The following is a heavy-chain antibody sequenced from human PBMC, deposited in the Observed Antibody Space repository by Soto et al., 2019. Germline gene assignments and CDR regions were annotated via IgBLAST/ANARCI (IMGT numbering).Heavy chain of an antibody. CDR2: FNSDGSST. J-gene: IGHJ4*02. CDR1: GFTFSSYW. CDR3: VRTSLVVAAATREDY. V-gene: IGHV3-74*01. Sequence: EVQLVESGGGLVQPGESLRLSCAASGFTFSSYWMHWVHQAPGKGLVWVSRFNSDGSSTSYAGSVKGRFTISRDNAKNTMYLQMNSLRAEDTAVYYCVRTSLVVAAATREDYWGQGTLVTVSS. D-gene: IGHD2-15*01.